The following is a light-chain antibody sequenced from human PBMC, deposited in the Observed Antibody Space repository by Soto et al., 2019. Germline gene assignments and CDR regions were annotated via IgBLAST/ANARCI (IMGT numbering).Light chain of an antibody. CDR1: QDIASY. CDR2: AAP. Sequence: IQLTQSPSSLSASIGDRVTITCRASQDIASYLAWYQQKPGNAPKLLIYAAPTLHSGVPSRFSGSGSGTEFTLTISSLQPDDFATYYCQQYNSYWTFGQGTKVEIK. CDR3: QQYNSYWT. J-gene: IGKJ1*01. V-gene: IGKV1-9*01.